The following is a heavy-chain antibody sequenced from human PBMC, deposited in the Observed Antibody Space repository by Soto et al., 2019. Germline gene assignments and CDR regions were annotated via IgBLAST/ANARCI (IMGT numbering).Heavy chain of an antibody. CDR1: GFTFSSYG. CDR3: ARDQDIVATIMDY. D-gene: IGHD5-12*01. CDR2: IWYDGSNK. J-gene: IGHJ4*02. Sequence: QVQLVESGGGVVQPGRSLRLSCAASGFTFSSYGMHWVRQAPGKGLEWVAVIWYDGSNKYYADSVKGRFTISRDNSKNTLYLQMNSLRAEDTAVYYCARDQDIVATIMDYWGQGTLVTFSS. V-gene: IGHV3-33*01.